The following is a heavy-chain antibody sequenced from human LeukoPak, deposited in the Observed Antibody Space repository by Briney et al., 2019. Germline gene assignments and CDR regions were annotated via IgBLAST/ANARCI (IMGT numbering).Heavy chain of an antibody. V-gene: IGHV4-34*01. CDR2: INHSGST. CDR1: GGSFSGYY. CDR3: ARRDYSNLNRMDV. D-gene: IGHD4-11*01. Sequence: SETLSLTCAVYGGSFSGYYWSWIRQPPGKGLEWIGEINHSGSTNYNPSLKSRVTISVDTSKNQFSLKLSSVTAADTAVYYCARRDYSNLNRMDVWGQGTTVTVSS. J-gene: IGHJ6*02.